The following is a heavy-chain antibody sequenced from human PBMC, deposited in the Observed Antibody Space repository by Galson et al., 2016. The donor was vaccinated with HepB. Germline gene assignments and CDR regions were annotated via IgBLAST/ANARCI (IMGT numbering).Heavy chain of an antibody. D-gene: IGHD3-10*01. CDR3: ARDGGRGYAMDV. Sequence: SLRLSCAASGFTFSNYNMDWVRQAPGKGLEWLAYISITGGYILYADSMKGRFTISRDNAKNSLYLQMNSLTAEDTAMYYCARDGGRGYAMDVWGQGTRVTVSS. CDR1: GFTFSNYN. J-gene: IGHJ6*02. V-gene: IGHV3-21*05. CDR2: ISITGGYI.